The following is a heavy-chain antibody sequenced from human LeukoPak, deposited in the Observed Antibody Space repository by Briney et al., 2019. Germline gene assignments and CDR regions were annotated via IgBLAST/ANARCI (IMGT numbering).Heavy chain of an antibody. CDR3: ARGSSGGSCYSRVHAGWFDP. CDR1: GGSFRGYY. V-gene: IGHV4-34*01. D-gene: IGHD2-15*01. J-gene: IGHJ5*02. Sequence: SETLSLTCAVYGGSFRGYYWSWIRQPPGKGLEWIGEINHSGSTNYNPSLKSRVTISVDTSKNQFSLKLSSVTAADTAVYYCARGSSGGSCYSRVHAGWFDPWGQGTLVTVSS. CDR2: INHSGST.